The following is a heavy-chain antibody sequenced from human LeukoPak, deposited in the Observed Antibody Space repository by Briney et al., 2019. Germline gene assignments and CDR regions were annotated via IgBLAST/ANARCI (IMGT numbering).Heavy chain of an antibody. D-gene: IGHD1-1*01. J-gene: IGHJ4*02. V-gene: IGHV4-61*02. CDR3: AKAAAEYNYYYKGGYYYSDF. Sequence: SEPLSLTCTVSGGFITSGPYYGSWIRRSAGEGLEWIERISPSGSTNYNPSLQSRVFMSLQMSTNQFSLEPSSVPAADTAVYYCAKAAAEYNYYYKGGYYYSDFWGQGTLVTVSS. CDR2: ISPSGST. CDR1: GGFITSGPYY.